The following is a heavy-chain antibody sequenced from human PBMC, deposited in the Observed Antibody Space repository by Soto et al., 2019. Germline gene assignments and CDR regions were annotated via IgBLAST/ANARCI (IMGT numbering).Heavy chain of an antibody. J-gene: IGHJ4*02. CDR1: GFTFGNYG. V-gene: IGHV3-30*18. CDR2: ISFDGSNK. CDR3: AKDREEFLIWDLPEGH. Sequence: QVQLVESGGGVVQPGRSLRLSCAASGFTFGNYGMHWVRQAPGKGLEWVTFISFDGSNKRYAGSVEGRFTISRDNYENTVFLQMNSLTTEDTAVYYCAKDREEFLIWDLPEGHWGQGTLVTVSS. D-gene: IGHD3-10*01.